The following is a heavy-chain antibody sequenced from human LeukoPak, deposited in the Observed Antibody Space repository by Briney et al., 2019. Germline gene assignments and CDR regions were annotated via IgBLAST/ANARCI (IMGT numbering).Heavy chain of an antibody. D-gene: IGHD2-2*01. V-gene: IGHV3-20*04. Sequence: GGSLRLSCAASGFTFDDYAMSWVRQAPGKGLEWVSSINWNGGSTGYADSVKGRFTISRDNAKNSLYLQMNSLKAEDTALYYCARVSSTSSHFDNWGQGTLVTVSS. CDR1: GFTFDDYA. CDR2: INWNGGST. CDR3: ARVSSTSSHFDN. J-gene: IGHJ5*02.